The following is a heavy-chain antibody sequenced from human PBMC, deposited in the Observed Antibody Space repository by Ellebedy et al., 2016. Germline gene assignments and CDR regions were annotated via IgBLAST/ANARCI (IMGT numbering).Heavy chain of an antibody. V-gene: IGHV3-11*01. CDR1: GFTFSDYY. J-gene: IGHJ3*02. CDR2: MSTSGTTI. CDR3: ARFSFDTTGFFFGGNDAFDI. D-gene: IGHD3-22*01. Sequence: GGSLRLXXVASGFTFSDYYMSWIRQAPGKGLECISYMSTSGTTIYNADSVKGRFTISRDNAKNSVYLQMNNLRAEDTAMYYCARFSFDTTGFFFGGNDAFDIWGQGTMVTVSP.